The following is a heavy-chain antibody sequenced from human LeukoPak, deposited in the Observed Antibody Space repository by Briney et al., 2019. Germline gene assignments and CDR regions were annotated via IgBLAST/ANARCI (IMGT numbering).Heavy chain of an antibody. CDR3: VHIRATPQPAAVNWFDP. V-gene: IGHV2-5*01. CDR1: GFSLRTSGVG. J-gene: IGHJ5*02. CDR2: IYWNDDK. Sequence: ESGPTLVNPTQTLTLTCTFSGFSLRTSGVGVGWIRQPPGKALEWLALIYWNDDKRYSPSLESRLTITKDTSKNQVVLTMTNMDPVDTATYYCVHIRATPQPAAVNWFDPWGQGTLVTVSS. D-gene: IGHD2-15*01.